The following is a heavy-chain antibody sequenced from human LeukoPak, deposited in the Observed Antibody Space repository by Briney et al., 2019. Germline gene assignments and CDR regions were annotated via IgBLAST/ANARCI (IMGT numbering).Heavy chain of an antibody. Sequence: GGSLRLSCAASGFTFSSYEMNWVRQAPGKGLEWVSYISSSGSTIYYADSVKGRFTISRDNAKNSLYLQMNSLRAEDTALYYCAREKELGATNTQYFDYWGQGTLVTVSS. CDR2: ISSSGSTI. V-gene: IGHV3-48*03. CDR3: AREKELGATNTQYFDY. CDR1: GFTFSSYE. J-gene: IGHJ4*02. D-gene: IGHD1-26*01.